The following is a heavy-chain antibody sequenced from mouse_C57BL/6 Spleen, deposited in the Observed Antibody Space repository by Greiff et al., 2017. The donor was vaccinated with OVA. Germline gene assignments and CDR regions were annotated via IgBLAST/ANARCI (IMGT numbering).Heavy chain of an antibody. CDR2: ISYDGSN. CDR1: GYSITSGYY. Sequence: EVKLMESGPGLVKPSQSLSLTCSVTGYSITSGYYWNWIRQFPGNKLEWMGYISYDGSNNYNPSLKNRISITRDTSKNQFFLKLNSVTTEDTATYYCARPYGYDETWFAYWGQGTLVTVSA. CDR3: ARPYGYDETWFAY. D-gene: IGHD2-2*01. V-gene: IGHV3-6*01. J-gene: IGHJ3*01.